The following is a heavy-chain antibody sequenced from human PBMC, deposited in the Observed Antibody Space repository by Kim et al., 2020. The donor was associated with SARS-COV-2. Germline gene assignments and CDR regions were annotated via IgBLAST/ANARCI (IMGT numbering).Heavy chain of an antibody. Sequence: NPSPRSRVAISIDTSKNQFSLNLRSVTAADTALYYCARDRGGLKHYMDVWGKGTAVTISS. CDR3: ARDRGGLKHYMDV. J-gene: IGHJ6*03. V-gene: IGHV4-59*01. D-gene: IGHD3-10*01.